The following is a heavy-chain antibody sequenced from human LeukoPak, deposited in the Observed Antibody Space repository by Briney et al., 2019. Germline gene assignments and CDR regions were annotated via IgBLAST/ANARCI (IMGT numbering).Heavy chain of an antibody. Sequence: SETLSLTCTVSGGSISSYYWSWIRQPPGKGLEWIGYIYYSGSTNYNPSLKSRVTISVDTSKNQFSLKLSSVTAADTAVYYCARGHGDYSYYYGMDVWGQGTTVTVSS. V-gene: IGHV4-59*08. CDR1: GGSISSYY. CDR3: ARGHGDYSYYYGMDV. CDR2: IYYSGST. J-gene: IGHJ6*02.